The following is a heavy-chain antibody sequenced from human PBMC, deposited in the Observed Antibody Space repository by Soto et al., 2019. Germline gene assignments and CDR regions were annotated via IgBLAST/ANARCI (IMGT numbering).Heavy chain of an antibody. J-gene: IGHJ1*01. CDR2: IYSGGST. CDR3: AKDSVPDYYDSSGYPDH. V-gene: IGHV3-66*01. CDR1: GFIVSSNY. D-gene: IGHD3-22*01. Sequence: PGGSLRLSCAASGFIVSSNYMSWVRQAPGKGLEWVSVIYSGGSTYYADSVKGRFTISRDNSKNTLYLQMNCLRAEDTAVYYCAKDSVPDYYDSSGYPDHWGQGTLVTVSS.